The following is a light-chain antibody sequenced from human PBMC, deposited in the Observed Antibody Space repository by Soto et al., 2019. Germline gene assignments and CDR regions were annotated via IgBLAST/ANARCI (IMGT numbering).Light chain of an antibody. CDR1: QSVTTN. CDR3: QQYHSWPHT. J-gene: IGKJ2*01. CDR2: GAF. V-gene: IGKV3-15*01. Sequence: ETVLTQSPATLAVSPGERATFSCKASQSVTTNLAWYQQKPGQVPRLLIYGAFTRATGIPARFSGSGSGTGFTLSISSLQSEDFAIYHCQQYHSWPHTFGQGTKVDIK.